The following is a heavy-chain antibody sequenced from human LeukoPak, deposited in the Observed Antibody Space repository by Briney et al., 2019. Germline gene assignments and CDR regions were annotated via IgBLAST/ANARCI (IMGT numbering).Heavy chain of an antibody. CDR3: ARDLAGVRGP. CDR1: GYTFTSYD. CDR2: MNPNSGNT. Sequence: ASVKVSCKASGYTFTSYDINWVRRATGQGLEWMGWMNPNSGNTGYAQKFQRRVTMNRNTPIRTAYMELGGLRCGDTAVYDCARDLAGVRGPWGQGTLVTVSS. J-gene: IGHJ5*02. D-gene: IGHD3-10*01. V-gene: IGHV1-8*01.